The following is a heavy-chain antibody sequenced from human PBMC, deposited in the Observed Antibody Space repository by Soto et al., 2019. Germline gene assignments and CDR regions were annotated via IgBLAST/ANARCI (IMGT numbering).Heavy chain of an antibody. J-gene: IGHJ4*02. CDR1: GFTFSSYA. V-gene: IGHV3-30-3*01. CDR2: ISYDGSNK. D-gene: IGHD3-9*01. CDR3: ARDKGFEVRYYFDY. Sequence: QVQLVESGGGVVQPGRSLRLSCAASGFTFSSYAMHWVRQAPGKGLEWVAVISYDGSNKYYADSVKGRFTISRDNSKNTLYLQMNSLRAEDTAVYYCARDKGFEVRYYFDYWGQGTLVTVSS.